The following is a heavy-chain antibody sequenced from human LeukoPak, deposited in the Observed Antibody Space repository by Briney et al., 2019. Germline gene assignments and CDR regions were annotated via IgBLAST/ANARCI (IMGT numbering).Heavy chain of an antibody. Sequence: PGGSLRLSCAASGFTFSSYAMHWVRQAPGKGLEWVAVISYDGSNKYYADSVKGRFTISRDNSKNSLYLQMNSLRADDTAVYHCARVGLGYTPSDYWGQGTLVTVSS. V-gene: IGHV3-30*04. D-gene: IGHD3/OR15-3a*01. CDR2: ISYDGSNK. J-gene: IGHJ4*02. CDR1: GFTFSSYA. CDR3: ARVGLGYTPSDY.